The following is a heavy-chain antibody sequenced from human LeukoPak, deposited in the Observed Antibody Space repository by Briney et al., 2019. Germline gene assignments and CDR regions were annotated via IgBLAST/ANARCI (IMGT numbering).Heavy chain of an antibody. D-gene: IGHD6-13*01. CDR3: AREGGYSSSWYWYFQH. J-gene: IGHJ1*01. CDR1: GYTFTGYY. Sequence: ASVKVSFKASGYTFTGYYMHWVRQAPGQGLAWMGWINPNSGGTNYAQKFQGRVTMTRDTSISTAYMELSRLRSDDTAVYYCAREGGYSSSWYWYFQHWGQGTLVTVSS. CDR2: INPNSGGT. V-gene: IGHV1-2*02.